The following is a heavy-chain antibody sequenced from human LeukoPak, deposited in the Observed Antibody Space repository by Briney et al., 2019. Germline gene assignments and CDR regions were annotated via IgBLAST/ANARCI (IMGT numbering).Heavy chain of an antibody. CDR1: GGSFSGYY. J-gene: IGHJ4*02. Sequence: SETLSLTCAVYGGSFSGYYWNWIRQPPGKGLEWIGEINHSGITNYNPSLKSRVTISVDTSKNQFSLNLSSVTAADTAVYYCAYDSSGSYWGQGTLVTVSS. V-gene: IGHV4-34*01. CDR3: AYDSSGSY. CDR2: INHSGIT. D-gene: IGHD3-22*01.